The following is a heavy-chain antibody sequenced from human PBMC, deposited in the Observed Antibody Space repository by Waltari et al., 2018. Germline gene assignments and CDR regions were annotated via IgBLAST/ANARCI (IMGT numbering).Heavy chain of an antibody. CDR1: GGTFSSYA. D-gene: IGHD2-21*02. J-gene: IGHJ4*02. V-gene: IGHV1-69*01. Sequence: QVQLVQSGAEVKKPGSSVKVSCKASGGTFSSYAISWVRQAPGQGLEWMGGIIPIFGTANYAQKFQGRVTITADESTSTAYMELSSLRSEDTAVYYCAKDKVREGGGDCYYDYWGQGTLVTVSS. CDR3: AKDKVREGGGDCYYDY. CDR2: IIPIFGTA.